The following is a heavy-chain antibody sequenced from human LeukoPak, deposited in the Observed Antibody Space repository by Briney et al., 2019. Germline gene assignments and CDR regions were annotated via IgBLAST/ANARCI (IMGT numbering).Heavy chain of an antibody. CDR2: INHSGST. Sequence: SETLSLTCTVSGGSISSRSYYWGWICQPPGKGLEWIGEINHSGSTNYNPSLKSRVTISVDRSKNQFSLKLSSVTAADTAVYYCAREWIPYSSSYGMDVWGQGSTVTVSS. CDR1: GGSISSRSYY. D-gene: IGHD6-13*01. CDR3: AREWIPYSSSYGMDV. V-gene: IGHV4-39*07. J-gene: IGHJ6*02.